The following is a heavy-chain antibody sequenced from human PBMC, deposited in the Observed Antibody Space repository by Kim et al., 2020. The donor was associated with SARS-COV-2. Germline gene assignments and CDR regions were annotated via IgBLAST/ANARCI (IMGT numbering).Heavy chain of an antibody. V-gene: IGHV3-30*07. CDR3: ARRGGSGWTDYFDY. D-gene: IGHD3-22*01. J-gene: IGHJ4*02. Sequence: ADTGKGRFTISRDNTKNTLDREMNSLRAEDTAVYYCARRGGSGWTDYFDYWGQGTLVTVSS.